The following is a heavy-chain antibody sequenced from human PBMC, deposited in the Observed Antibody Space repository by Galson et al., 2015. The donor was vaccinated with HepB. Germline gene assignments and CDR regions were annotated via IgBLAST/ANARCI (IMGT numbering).Heavy chain of an antibody. J-gene: IGHJ4*02. CDR3: ARVSAQMDCSSASCHDY. Sequence: SVKVSCKAFGYAFINFGISWLRQAPGQGLEWMGWVSAYNGNTNSAQRFQGRLTMTTDTATNTAYMELRSLRADDTAVSYCARVSAQMDCSSASCHDYWGQGTLVTVSS. D-gene: IGHD2-2*01. V-gene: IGHV1-18*01. CDR1: GYAFINFG. CDR2: VSAYNGNT.